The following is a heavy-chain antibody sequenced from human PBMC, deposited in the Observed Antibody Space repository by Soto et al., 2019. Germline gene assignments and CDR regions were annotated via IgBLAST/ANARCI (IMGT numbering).Heavy chain of an antibody. Sequence: QVQLVQSGAEVKKPGSSVKVSCKASGGTFSTYTITWVRQAPGQGLEWMGRIIPIIGIINYAQKFQGRVTISADKFTGTAYMELTGLRSDETAVYYCAGDPDSHYNDSHASSYPLGQGTLVTVSS. D-gene: IGHD4-4*01. CDR2: IIPIIGII. V-gene: IGHV1-69*08. CDR3: AGDPDSHYNDSHASSYP. J-gene: IGHJ5*02. CDR1: GGTFSTYT.